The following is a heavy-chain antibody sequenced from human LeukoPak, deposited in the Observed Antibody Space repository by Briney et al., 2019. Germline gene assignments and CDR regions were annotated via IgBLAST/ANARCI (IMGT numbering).Heavy chain of an antibody. CDR1: GFTVSSNY. Sequence: RPGGSLRLSCAASGFTVSSNYMSWVRQAPGKGLEWVSVIYSGGSTYSTGSVEGRFTISRDNSKNTLYLKMNSLRAEDTAVYYCARDRRNWGQGTLVTVSS. CDR2: IYSGGST. CDR3: ARDRRN. J-gene: IGHJ4*02. V-gene: IGHV3-66*01.